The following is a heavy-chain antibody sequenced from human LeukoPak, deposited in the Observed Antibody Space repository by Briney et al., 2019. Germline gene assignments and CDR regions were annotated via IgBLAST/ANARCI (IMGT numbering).Heavy chain of an antibody. J-gene: IGHJ6*02. D-gene: IGHD3-22*01. Sequence: GGSLRLSCAASGFTVSSNYMSWVRQAPGKGLEWVSVIYSGGSTYYADSVKGRFTISRDNSKNTLYLQMNSLRAEDTAAYYCARDLGYYDSSGYYPRYYYYGMDVWGQGTTVTVSS. CDR1: GFTVSSNY. CDR2: IYSGGST. V-gene: IGHV3-66*01. CDR3: ARDLGYYDSSGYYPRYYYYGMDV.